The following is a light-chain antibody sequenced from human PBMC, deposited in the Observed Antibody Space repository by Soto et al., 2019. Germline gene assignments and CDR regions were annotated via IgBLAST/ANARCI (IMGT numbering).Light chain of an antibody. CDR2: EAS. CDR3: QQSYSTPT. V-gene: IGKV1-39*01. Sequence: DIQMTQSPSSLSASVGDRVTITCRASQSVSNYLSWYQQKTGKAPKLLIYEASSLQIGVPSRFSGSESGTDFTLTISCLQPEDFATYYCQQSYSTPTFCQGTRLEIK. CDR1: QSVSNY. J-gene: IGKJ5*01.